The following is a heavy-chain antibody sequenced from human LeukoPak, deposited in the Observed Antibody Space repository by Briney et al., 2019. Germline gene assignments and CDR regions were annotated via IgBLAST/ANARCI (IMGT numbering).Heavy chain of an antibody. CDR2: ISSSGTTM. CDR3: ARGYYYDATGYNPFDY. V-gene: IGHV3-48*03. CDR1: GFTFSSYE. Sequence: GGSLRLSCAASGFTFSSYEMNWVRQAPGKGLEWVSYISSSGTTMYYADSVKGRFTISRDNAKNSLYLQMNSLRAEDTAFYYCARGYYYDATGYNPFDYWGQGTLVTVSS. J-gene: IGHJ4*02. D-gene: IGHD3-22*01.